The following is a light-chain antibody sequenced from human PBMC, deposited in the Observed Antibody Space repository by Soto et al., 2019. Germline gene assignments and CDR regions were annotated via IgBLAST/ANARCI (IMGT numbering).Light chain of an antibody. V-gene: IGKV1-12*01. CDR3: QQGGSFPIS. Sequence: DIQMTQSPSSVSASVGDRVTITCRASQDIGSWLAWYQQKPGKAPALLIYGASSLQSGLPSRFYGSGSGTDFTLTISSLQPEDFATYYCQQGGSFPISFGQGTRLEIK. CDR2: GAS. J-gene: IGKJ5*01. CDR1: QDIGSW.